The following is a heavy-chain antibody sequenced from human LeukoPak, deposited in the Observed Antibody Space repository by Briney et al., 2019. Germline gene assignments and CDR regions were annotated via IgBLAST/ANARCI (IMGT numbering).Heavy chain of an antibody. V-gene: IGHV3-48*03. Sequence: PGRSLRLSCAASGFTFSSYEMHWVRQAPGKGLEWVSYISSSGSIIYYADSVKGRFTISRDNAKNSLYLQMNSLRAEDTAVYYCVRDYGGSSPFDYWGQGTLVTVSS. CDR3: VRDYGGSSPFDY. CDR2: ISSSGSII. J-gene: IGHJ4*02. D-gene: IGHD2-15*01. CDR1: GFTFSSYE.